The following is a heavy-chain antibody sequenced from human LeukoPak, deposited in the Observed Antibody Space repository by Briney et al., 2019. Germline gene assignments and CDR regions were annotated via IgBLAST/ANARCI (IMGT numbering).Heavy chain of an antibody. CDR3: ARDGPPWSDALHI. V-gene: IGHV1-18*04. J-gene: IGHJ3*02. CDR2: IATYNGNT. D-gene: IGHD2-8*02. Sequence: ASVKVSCKASGYTFSSDGISWVRQAPGQGLEWMGWIATYNGNTNYAQRFQGRVTMTIDRSTSTAYVELTSLTYDDTAVYYCARDGPPWSDALHIWGRGTLVSVSS. CDR1: GYTFSSDG.